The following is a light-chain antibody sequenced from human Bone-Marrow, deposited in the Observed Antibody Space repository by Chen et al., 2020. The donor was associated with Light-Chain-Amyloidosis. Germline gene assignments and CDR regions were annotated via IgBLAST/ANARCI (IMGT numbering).Light chain of an antibody. Sequence: SYVLTQPSSVSVAPGQTATIACGGNNIGSTSVHWYQQTPGQAPLLVVYDDRYRPSGIPERLSGSNSGNTATLPISRVEAGDEADYYCQVWDRSSDRPVFGGGTKLTVL. V-gene: IGLV3-21*02. CDR1: NIGSTS. CDR2: DDR. J-gene: IGLJ3*02. CDR3: QVWDRSSDRPV.